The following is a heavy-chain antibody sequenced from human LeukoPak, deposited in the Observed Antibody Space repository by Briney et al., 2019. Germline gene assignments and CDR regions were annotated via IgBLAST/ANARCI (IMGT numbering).Heavy chain of an antibody. D-gene: IGHD5-24*01. Sequence: KTSETLSLTCTVSGESINNRDSYWGWIRQSPGKGLQWIGSIYYSGGTYYNPSLKSRIRRSVDTSKNHFSLELTSVTAADTAVYYCARHAYNYGLDYFDPWGQGTLVTVSS. J-gene: IGHJ5*02. CDR3: ARHAYNYGLDYFDP. CDR2: IYYSGGT. V-gene: IGHV4-39*01. CDR1: GESINNRDSY.